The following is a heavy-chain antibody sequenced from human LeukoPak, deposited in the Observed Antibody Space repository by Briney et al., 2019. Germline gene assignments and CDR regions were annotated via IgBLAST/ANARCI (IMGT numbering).Heavy chain of an antibody. J-gene: IGHJ4*02. V-gene: IGHV3-13*05. D-gene: IGHD3-10*01. CDR3: ARALLVRGAAYYFDY. Sequence: GGSLRLSCAASGFTFSSYDMHWVRQATGKGLEWVSAIGTAGDPYYPGSVKGRFTISRENAKNSLYLQMNSLRAGDTAAYYCARALLVRGAAYYFDYWGQGTLVTVSS. CDR1: GFTFSSYD. CDR2: IGTAGDP.